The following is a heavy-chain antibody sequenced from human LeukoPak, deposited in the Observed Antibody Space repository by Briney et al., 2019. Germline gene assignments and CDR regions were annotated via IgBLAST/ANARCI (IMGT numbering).Heavy chain of an antibody. CDR1: GFTFSSYA. V-gene: IGHV3-23*01. Sequence: GGSLRLSCAASGFTFSSYAMSWVRQAPGKGLGWASAISGSGGSTYYADSVKGRFTISRDNSKNTLYLQMNSLRAEDTAIYYCAKGGHVTASATFDYWGQGTLVTVSS. CDR2: ISGSGGST. J-gene: IGHJ4*02. CDR3: AKGGHVTASATFDY. D-gene: IGHD6-13*01.